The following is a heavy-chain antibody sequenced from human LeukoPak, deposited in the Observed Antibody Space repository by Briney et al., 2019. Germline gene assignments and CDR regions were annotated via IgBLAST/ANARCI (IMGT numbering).Heavy chain of an antibody. J-gene: IGHJ5*01. CDR1: GFTFSSYG. D-gene: IGHD3-3*01. CDR3: ARDGPPVPTIFGTFDS. CDR2: ISYDGSNK. V-gene: IGHV3-30*19. Sequence: PGGSLRLSCAASGFTFSSYGMHWVRQAPGKGLEWVAVISYDGSNKYYADSVKGRFTISRDNSKNTLYLQMNSLRAEDTAVYYCARDGPPVPTIFGTFDSWGRGTLVTVSS.